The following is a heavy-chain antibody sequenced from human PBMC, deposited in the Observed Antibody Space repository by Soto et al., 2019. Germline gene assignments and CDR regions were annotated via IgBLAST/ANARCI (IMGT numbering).Heavy chain of an antibody. D-gene: IGHD2-2*02. CDR2: IIPIFGTA. Sequence: SVKVSCKASGGTFSSYAISWVRQAPGQGLEWMGGIIPIFGTANYAQKFQGRVTITADESTSTAYMELSSLRSEDTAVYYCAARTDIVVVPDALPGSNWFDPWGQGTLVTVSS. CDR3: AARTDIVVVPDALPGSNWFDP. V-gene: IGHV1-69*13. J-gene: IGHJ5*02. CDR1: GGTFSSYA.